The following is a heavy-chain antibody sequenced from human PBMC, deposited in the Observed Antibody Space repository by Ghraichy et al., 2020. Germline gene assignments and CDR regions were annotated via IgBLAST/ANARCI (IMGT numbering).Heavy chain of an antibody. Sequence: GSLRLSCAASGFTFSSYSINWVRQAPGKGLEWVSSISSSSSYIYYADSVKGRFTISRDNAKNSLYLQMNSLRAEDTAVYYCARLVRKDTAMVLYYYYYGMDVWGQGTTVTVSS. CDR3: ARLVRKDTAMVLYYYYYGMDV. CDR1: GFTFSSYS. D-gene: IGHD5-18*01. CDR2: ISSSSSYI. V-gene: IGHV3-21*01. J-gene: IGHJ6*02.